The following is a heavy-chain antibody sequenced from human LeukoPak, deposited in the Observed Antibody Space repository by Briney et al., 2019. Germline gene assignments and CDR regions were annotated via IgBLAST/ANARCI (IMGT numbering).Heavy chain of an antibody. Sequence: SETLSLTCSVSGASISSGSNYWGWIRQPPGKTLEWIGSIYSSGSTYYNPSLKSRVIIIIDTPKNQFSLKLSSVTAADTAFYYCARSTNWKFDYWGQGTLVTVSS. CDR2: IYSSGST. J-gene: IGHJ4*02. CDR3: ARSTNWKFDY. D-gene: IGHD1-20*01. CDR1: GASISSGSNY. V-gene: IGHV4-39*07.